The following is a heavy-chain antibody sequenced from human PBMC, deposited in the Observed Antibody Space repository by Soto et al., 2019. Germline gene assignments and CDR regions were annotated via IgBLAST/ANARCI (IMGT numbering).Heavy chain of an antibody. J-gene: IGHJ3*02. CDR1: GGSISSGDYY. V-gene: IGHV4-30-4*01. Sequence: SETLSLTCTVSGGSISSGDYYWSWIRQPPGKGLEWIGYIYYSGSTYYNPSLKSRVTISVDTSKNQFSLKLSSVTAADTAVYYCARDRLGSSGYYLDAFDIWGQGTMVTVSS. D-gene: IGHD3-22*01. CDR3: ARDRLGSSGYYLDAFDI. CDR2: IYYSGST.